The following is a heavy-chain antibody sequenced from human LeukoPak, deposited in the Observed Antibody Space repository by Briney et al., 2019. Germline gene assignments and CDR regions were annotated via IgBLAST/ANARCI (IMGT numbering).Heavy chain of an antibody. J-gene: IGHJ4*02. CDR3: ARSFYDILIGYYQYFDY. Sequence: GGSLRLSCVASGLSVSSNYMSWVRQAPGKGLEWVSVIYRDGSSYYAESVKGRFTISRDNSKNTLHIQMNSLRAEDTAVYYCARSFYDILIGYYQYFDYWGQGTLVTVSS. D-gene: IGHD3-9*01. CDR1: GLSVSSNY. V-gene: IGHV3-66*01. CDR2: IYRDGSS.